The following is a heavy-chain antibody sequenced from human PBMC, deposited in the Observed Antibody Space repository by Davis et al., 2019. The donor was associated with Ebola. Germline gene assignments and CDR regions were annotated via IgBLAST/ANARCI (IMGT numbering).Heavy chain of an antibody. J-gene: IGHJ3*02. Sequence: ASVKVSCKASGYTFTGYYIHWVRQAPGQGLGWMGWINPNSGGTNDAQKFQGRVTMTRDTSISTAYMELSRLRSDDTAVYYCARARGGTEYDAFDIWGQGTMVTVSS. CDR1: GYTFTGYY. V-gene: IGHV1-2*02. CDR3: ARARGGTEYDAFDI. D-gene: IGHD2-8*02. CDR2: INPNSGGT.